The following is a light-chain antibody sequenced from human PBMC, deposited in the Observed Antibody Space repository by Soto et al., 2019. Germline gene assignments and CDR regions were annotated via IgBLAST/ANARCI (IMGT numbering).Light chain of an antibody. CDR3: CSYAGSYTWV. V-gene: IGLV2-11*01. Sequence: QSVLTQPRSVSGSPGQSVTISCTGTSSDVGGYNFVSWYRHHPGKAPKLMIYDVSKRPSGVPDRFSGSKSGNSASLTNSGLQAEYEADYYCCSYAGSYTWVFGTGTKLTVL. CDR2: DVS. CDR1: SSDVGGYNF. J-gene: IGLJ1*01.